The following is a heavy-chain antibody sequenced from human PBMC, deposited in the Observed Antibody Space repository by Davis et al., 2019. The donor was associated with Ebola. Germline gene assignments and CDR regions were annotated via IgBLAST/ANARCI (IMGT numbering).Heavy chain of an antibody. CDR3: ARQESLYGWSDY. CDR1: GYGFADYW. CDR2: IYAGDSDS. Sequence: GESLKISCKGSGYGFADYWIAWVRQTPGKGLEWMGIIYAGDSDSRYSPSFEGQVIISVDRSINTAYLQWRSLRASDTAIHYCARQESLYGWSDYWGQGTLVTVSS. D-gene: IGHD2-8*01. V-gene: IGHV5-51*01. J-gene: IGHJ4*02.